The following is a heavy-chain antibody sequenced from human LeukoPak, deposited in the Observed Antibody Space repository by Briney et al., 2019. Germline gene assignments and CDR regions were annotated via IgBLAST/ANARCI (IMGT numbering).Heavy chain of an antibody. J-gene: IGHJ4*02. V-gene: IGHV3-30*02. D-gene: IGHD2-15*01. CDR1: GFTFSSYA. CDR2: TRDDGSKN. CDR3: TNGDCRGGRCSSGAY. Sequence: GGSLRLSCAASGFTFSSYAMSWVRQAPGKGLEWVAYTRDDGSKNLYGDSVKGRFTISRDNPKNTLYLQMKSLRGEDTAVYYCTNGDCRGGRCSSGAYWGQGTLVTVSS.